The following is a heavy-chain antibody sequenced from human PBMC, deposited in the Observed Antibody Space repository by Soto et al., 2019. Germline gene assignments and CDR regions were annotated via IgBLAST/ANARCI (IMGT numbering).Heavy chain of an antibody. Sequence: GGSLRLSCAASGFTFSSYSMNWVRQAPGKGLEWVSYISSSSSTIYYADSVKGRFTISRDNAKNSLYLQMNSLRAEDTAVYYCASAPAVTTALRGWFDPWGQGTLVTVSS. J-gene: IGHJ5*02. CDR3: ASAPAVTTALRGWFDP. CDR2: ISSSSSTI. D-gene: IGHD4-17*01. V-gene: IGHV3-48*01. CDR1: GFTFSSYS.